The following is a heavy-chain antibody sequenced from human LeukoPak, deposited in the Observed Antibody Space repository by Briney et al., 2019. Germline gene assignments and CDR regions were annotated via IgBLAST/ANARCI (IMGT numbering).Heavy chain of an antibody. CDR1: GGSISSYY. D-gene: IGHD3-22*01. V-gene: IGHV4-59*01. CDR2: IYYSGST. J-gene: IGHJ4*02. CDR3: ASGVHYYDSSGYWNY. Sequence: SSETLSLTCTVSGGSISSYYWSWIRQPPGQGREWIGDIYYSGSTNYNPSLKSRVTISVDTSKNQFSLKLSSVTAADTAVYYCASGVHYYDSSGYWNYWGQGHLIPVSA.